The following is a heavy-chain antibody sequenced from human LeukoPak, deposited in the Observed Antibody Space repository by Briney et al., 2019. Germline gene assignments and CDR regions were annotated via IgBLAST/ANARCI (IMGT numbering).Heavy chain of an antibody. V-gene: IGHV4-39*01. D-gene: IGHD1-26*01. CDR2: IYYSGST. Sequence: SETLSLTCTVSGGSISSSTYCWGCIRQPPGKGLEGFGSIYYSGSTSYNPSLKSRVTISVDTSKNQFSLKLDSVTAADTAVYYCARDASDSGTSYFDYWGQGTLVTVSS. CDR3: ARDASDSGTSYFDY. CDR1: GGSISSSTYC. J-gene: IGHJ4*02.